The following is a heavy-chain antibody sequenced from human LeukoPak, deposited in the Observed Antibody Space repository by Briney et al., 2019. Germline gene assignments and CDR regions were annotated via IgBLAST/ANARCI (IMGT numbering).Heavy chain of an antibody. V-gene: IGHV3-49*04. CDR2: IRSKAYGGTT. D-gene: IGHD1-26*01. CDR3: TRFVGVGATVLAVFDH. J-gene: IGHJ4*02. Sequence: PGRSLRLSCTASGFTFGDYAMSWVRQAPGKGLEWVGFIRSKAYGGTTEYAASVKGRFTISRDDSKSIAYLQMNSLKTEDTAVYYCTRFVGVGATVLAVFDHWGQGTLVTVSS. CDR1: GFTFGDYA.